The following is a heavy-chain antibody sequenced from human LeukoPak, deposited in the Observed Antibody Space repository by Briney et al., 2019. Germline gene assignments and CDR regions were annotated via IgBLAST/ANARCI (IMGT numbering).Heavy chain of an antibody. J-gene: IGHJ4*02. D-gene: IGHD1-26*01. Sequence: GGSLRLSCAASGFTFSSYSMNWVRQAPGKGLEWVSSISSSSSYIYYADSVKGRFTISRDNAKNSLYLQMNSLRAEDTAVYYCARDLLVGATTVDYWGQGTLVTVSS. CDR2: ISSSSSYI. V-gene: IGHV3-21*01. CDR1: GFTFSSYS. CDR3: ARDLLVGATTVDY.